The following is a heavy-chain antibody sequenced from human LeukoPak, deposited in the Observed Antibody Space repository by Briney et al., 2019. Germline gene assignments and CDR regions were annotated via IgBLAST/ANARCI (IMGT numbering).Heavy chain of an antibody. CDR2: ISGSGGST. CDR3: VESSSSWYHFDY. D-gene: IGHD6-13*01. CDR1: GFTFSSYA. V-gene: IGHV3-23*01. J-gene: IGHJ4*02. Sequence: GGSLRLSCAASGFTFSSYAMSRVRQAPGKGLEWVSAISGSGGSTYYADSVKGRFTISRDNSKNTLYLQMNSLRAEDTAVYYCVESSSSWYHFDYWGQGTLVTVSS.